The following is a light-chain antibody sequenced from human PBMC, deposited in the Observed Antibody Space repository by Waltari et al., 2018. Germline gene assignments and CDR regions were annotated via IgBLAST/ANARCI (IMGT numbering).Light chain of an antibody. CDR1: QSVSRY. J-gene: IGKJ1*01. Sequence: DIQMTQSPSSLSASVGDSVTFTCRASQSVSRYLNWYQQKPGKAPSLLIYAASNLQSGVPSRFSGSGSGTYFSLTITCLQPEDFATYYCQQTYSYPRTFGQGTKVEIK. CDR3: QQTYSYPRT. V-gene: IGKV1-39*01. CDR2: AAS.